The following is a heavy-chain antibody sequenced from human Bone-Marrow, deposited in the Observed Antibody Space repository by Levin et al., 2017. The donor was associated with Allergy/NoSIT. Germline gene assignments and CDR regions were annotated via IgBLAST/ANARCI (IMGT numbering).Heavy chain of an antibody. V-gene: IGHV5-51*01. CDR2: IHPDDSDT. D-gene: IGHD2-21*02. CDR1: AYTFTNYW. CDR3: ARGYYGDSWGGWFDP. J-gene: IGHJ5*02. Sequence: LGESLKISCQLSAYTFTNYWIGWVRQMPGKGLEWIGIIHPDDSDTRYSPSFQGQVTISADKSITTTFLHWSSLRASDTAIYSCARGYYGDSWGGWFDPWGQGTLVTVSS.